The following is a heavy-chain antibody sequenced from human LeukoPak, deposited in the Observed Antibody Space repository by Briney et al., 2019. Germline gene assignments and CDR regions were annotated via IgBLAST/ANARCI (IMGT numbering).Heavy chain of an antibody. J-gene: IGHJ6*03. Sequence: ASVKVSCKASGYTFTSYGISWVRQATGQGPEWMGWMNPNSGNTGYAQKFQGRVTITRNTSISTAYMELSSLRSEDTAVYYCARGRYSSGWYWYYYYMDVWGKGTTVTVSS. CDR2: MNPNSGNT. D-gene: IGHD6-19*01. CDR3: ARGRYSSGWYWYYYYMDV. V-gene: IGHV1-8*03. CDR1: GYTFTSYG.